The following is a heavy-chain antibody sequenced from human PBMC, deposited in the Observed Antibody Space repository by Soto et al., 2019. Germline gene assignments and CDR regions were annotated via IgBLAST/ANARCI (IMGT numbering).Heavy chain of an antibody. CDR3: ARGRVVAAQH. CDR2: IYHSGST. D-gene: IGHD2-15*01. J-gene: IGHJ4*02. V-gene: IGHV4-30-2*01. Sequence: QLQLQESGSGLVKPSQTLSLTCAVSGGSISSGGYSWSWIRQPPGKGLEWIGYIYHSGSTYYNPSLXSXVXRXIDRSKNQFSLKLSSVTAADTAAYYAARGRVVAAQHWGQGTLVTVSS. CDR1: GGSISSGGYS.